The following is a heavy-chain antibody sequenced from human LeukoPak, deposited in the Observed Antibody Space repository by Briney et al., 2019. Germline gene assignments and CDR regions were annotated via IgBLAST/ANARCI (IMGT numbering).Heavy chain of an antibody. CDR3: ARPSSSGNYYY. CDR2: IYYAESP. Sequence: SETLPLTCTVSGGSISSGSHWWGWIRQPPGGGLEWIGSIYYAESPSYNPSLKSRVTISVDMSKNQLSLKLSSVTAADTAVYYCARPSSSGNYYYWGQGTLVTVS. J-gene: IGHJ4*02. V-gene: IGHV4-39*01. CDR1: GGSISSGSHW. D-gene: IGHD1-26*01.